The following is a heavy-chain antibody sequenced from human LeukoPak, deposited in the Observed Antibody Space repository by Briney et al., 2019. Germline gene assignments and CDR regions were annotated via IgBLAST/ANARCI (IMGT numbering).Heavy chain of an antibody. CDR3: ARSYGTYTWFDS. CDR2: ISGSGGNT. J-gene: IGHJ5*01. Sequence: GGSLRLSCAASGFTFKNYDMRWVRQAPGKGLEGVSGISGSGGNTYYEDSVKGRFTIYRDNYKDNMYVKMNRLRDEDADVYDSARSYGTYTWFDSWGQATLVTVSS. V-gene: IGHV3-23*01. CDR1: GFTFKNYD. D-gene: IGHD1-14*01.